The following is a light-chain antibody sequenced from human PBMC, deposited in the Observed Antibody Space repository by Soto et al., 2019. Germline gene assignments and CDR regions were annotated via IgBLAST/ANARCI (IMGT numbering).Light chain of an antibody. CDR1: SSDVGGYDF. CDR2: DVS. V-gene: IGLV2-14*01. J-gene: IGLJ1*01. Sequence: QSVLTQPASVSGSPGQSITISCTGTSSDVGGYDFVSWYQQHPGKAPKVMIYDVSNRPSGVSNRLSGSKSGNTASPTISGLQAEDEADYYCCSYTSSDTYVFGTGTKVTVL. CDR3: CSYTSSDTYV.